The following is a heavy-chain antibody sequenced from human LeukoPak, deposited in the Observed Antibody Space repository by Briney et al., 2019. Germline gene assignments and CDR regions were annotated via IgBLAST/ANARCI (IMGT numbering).Heavy chain of an antibody. CDR3: ARGSIYYDSSGSHAFDI. D-gene: IGHD3-22*01. Sequence: SETLSLTCTVSGGSISSYYWSWIRQPPGKGLEWIGYFYYSGSTNYNPSLKSRVTISVDTSKSQFSLNLRSVTAADTAVYYCARGSIYYDSSGSHAFDIWGQGTIVTVSS. V-gene: IGHV4-59*01. CDR1: GGSISSYY. CDR2: FYYSGST. J-gene: IGHJ3*02.